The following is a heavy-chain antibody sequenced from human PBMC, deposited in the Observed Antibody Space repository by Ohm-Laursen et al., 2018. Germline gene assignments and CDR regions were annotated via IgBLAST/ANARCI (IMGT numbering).Heavy chain of an antibody. D-gene: IGHD6-19*01. J-gene: IGHJ4*02. CDR1: GFTFSGSA. V-gene: IGHV3-73*01. CDR3: TTDVNSSGWNFDY. CDR2: IRSKANSYAT. Sequence: SLRLSCAASGFTFSGSAMHWVRQASGKGLEWVGRIRSKANSYATAYAASVKGRFTISRDDSKNTLYLQMNSLKTEDTAVYYCTTDVNSSGWNFDYWGQGTLVTVSS.